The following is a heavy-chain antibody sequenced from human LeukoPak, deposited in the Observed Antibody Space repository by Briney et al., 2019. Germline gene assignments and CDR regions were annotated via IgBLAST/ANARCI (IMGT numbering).Heavy chain of an antibody. Sequence: GGSLRLSCAASGFTFNNYAMTWVRQAPGKGLEWVSTITGSGSRTYYADSVKGRFTISRDNSKNTLYLQMNSLRAEDTAVYYCAKDRLFGDYVSSYWGQGTLVTVSS. V-gene: IGHV3-23*01. D-gene: IGHD4-17*01. J-gene: IGHJ4*02. CDR3: AKDRLFGDYVSSY. CDR1: GFTFNNYA. CDR2: ITGSGSRT.